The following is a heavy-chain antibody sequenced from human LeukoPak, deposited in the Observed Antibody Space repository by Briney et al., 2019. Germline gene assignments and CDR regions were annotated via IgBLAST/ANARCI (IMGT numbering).Heavy chain of an antibody. V-gene: IGHV1-2*06. D-gene: IGHD3-9*01. CDR2: INPNSGDT. Sequence: ASVKVSCKASGYTFTGYHMHWVRRAPGQGLEWMGRINPNSGDTNYAQKFQGRVTMTRDTSTSTVYMELSSLRSEDTAVYYCARESQYYDILTGYYSTFFDYWGQGTLVTVSS. J-gene: IGHJ4*02. CDR3: ARESQYYDILTGYYSTFFDY. CDR1: GYTFTGYH.